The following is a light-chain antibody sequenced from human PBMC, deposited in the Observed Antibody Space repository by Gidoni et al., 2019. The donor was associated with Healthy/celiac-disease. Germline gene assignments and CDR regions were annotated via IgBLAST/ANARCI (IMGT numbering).Light chain of an antibody. CDR2: GTG. V-gene: IGLV1-40*01. CDR1: SSDLGAGYD. Sequence: QSVLTQPPSVSGAAGQRGPISCTGSSSDLGAGYDVHWYQQLPGTAPKLLLYGTGNRPSRVPDRFSGSKSCTSASLAITGLQAEDEADYYCQSYDSSLSGYVVFGGGTKLTVL. J-gene: IGLJ2*01. CDR3: QSYDSSLSGYVV.